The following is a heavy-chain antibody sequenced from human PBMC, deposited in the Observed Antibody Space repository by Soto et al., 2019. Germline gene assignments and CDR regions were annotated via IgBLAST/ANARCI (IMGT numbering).Heavy chain of an antibody. CDR3: ARGDSTDWSNGVCSFFYNHDMDV. CDR2: INPKSGCT. CDR1: GYSFTDYH. Sequence: ASVKVSCKASGYSFTDYHIHWVRQAPGQGLEWLGRINPKSGCTSTAQKFQGWVAMTTDTSISTASMEMTRLTSDDTAIYYCARGDSTDWSNGVCSFFYNHDMDVWGQGTTVTVSS. J-gene: IGHJ6*02. D-gene: IGHD2-8*01. V-gene: IGHV1-2*04.